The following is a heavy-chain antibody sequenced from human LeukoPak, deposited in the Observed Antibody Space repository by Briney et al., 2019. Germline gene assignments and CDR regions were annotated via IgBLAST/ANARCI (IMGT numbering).Heavy chain of an antibody. J-gene: IGHJ6*03. Sequence: GVSVKVSCKASGGTFSSYAISWVRQAPGQGLEWMGGIIPIFGTANYAQKFQGRVTITTDESTSTAYMELSSLRSEDTAVYYCARGATIAAAGIQAELYYYYYYMDVWGKGTTVTVSS. CDR2: IIPIFGTA. V-gene: IGHV1-69*05. D-gene: IGHD6-13*01. CDR1: GGTFSSYA. CDR3: ARGATIAAAGIQAELYYYYYYMDV.